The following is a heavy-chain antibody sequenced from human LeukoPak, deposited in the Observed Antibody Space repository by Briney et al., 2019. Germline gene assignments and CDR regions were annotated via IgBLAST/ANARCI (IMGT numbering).Heavy chain of an antibody. CDR1: GYSISSGYY. J-gene: IGHJ5*01. CDR3: ARAKWDPRVLGESVRPYNWFDS. D-gene: IGHD3-10*01. CDR2: SYHSGST. Sequence: KTSGTLTLTCAASGYSISSGYYWGWIRQPPGKGREWIGSSYHSGSTYYNPSLKSRVTISIDTSKNQFSLKLSSVTAADTAVYYCARAKWDPRVLGESVRPYNWFDSWGQGTLVTVSS. V-gene: IGHV4-38-2*01.